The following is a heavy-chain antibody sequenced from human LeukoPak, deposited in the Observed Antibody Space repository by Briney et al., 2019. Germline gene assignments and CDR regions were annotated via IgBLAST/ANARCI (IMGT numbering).Heavy chain of an antibody. V-gene: IGHV3-74*01. CDR3: ARDSLVGPTTFDS. Sequence: GGSLRLSCAASGFTFSSHWMHRVRQAPGTGLVWVSRIKPDGSTTTYADSVKGRFTITRDNAKNTLYLQMNSLRAEDTALYYCARDSLVGPTTFDSWGQGILVTVSS. J-gene: IGHJ4*02. D-gene: IGHD1-26*01. CDR2: IKPDGSTT. CDR1: GFTFSSHW.